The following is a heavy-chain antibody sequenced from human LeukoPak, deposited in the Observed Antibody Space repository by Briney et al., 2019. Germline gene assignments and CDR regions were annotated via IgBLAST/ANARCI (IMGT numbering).Heavy chain of an antibody. CDR2: INSDGTST. J-gene: IGHJ4*02. D-gene: IGHD2-15*01. CDR1: GFTFSSYW. Sequence: GGSLRLSCAASGFTFSSYWMHWVRQAPGKGLVWVSRINSDGTSTTYADSVKGRFTISGDNAKNTLYLQMNSLRAEDTAVYYCARVRLYCSGGSCYFYYFDSWGQGTLVTVSS. CDR3: ARVRLYCSGGSCYFYYFDS. V-gene: IGHV3-74*01.